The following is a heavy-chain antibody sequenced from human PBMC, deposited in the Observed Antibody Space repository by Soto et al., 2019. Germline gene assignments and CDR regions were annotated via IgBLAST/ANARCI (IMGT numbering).Heavy chain of an antibody. V-gene: IGHV3-66*01. CDR1: GFTVSSNY. CDR3: ASLHCSGGSCPDY. J-gene: IGHJ4*02. CDR2: IYSGGST. D-gene: IGHD2-15*01. Sequence: EVQLVESGGGLVQPGGSLRLSCAASGFTVSSNYMSWVRQAPGKGLEWVSVIYSGGSTYYADSVKGRFTISRDNSKNTLYLQMSSLRAEDTAVYYCASLHCSGGSCPDYWGQGTLVTVSS.